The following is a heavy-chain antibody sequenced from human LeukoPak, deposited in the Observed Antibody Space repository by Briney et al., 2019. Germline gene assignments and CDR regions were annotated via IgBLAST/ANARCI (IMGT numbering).Heavy chain of an antibody. CDR2: IYHSGST. CDR1: GYSISSGYY. D-gene: IGHD6-13*01. V-gene: IGHV4-38-2*02. J-gene: IGHJ4*02. Sequence: SETLSLTCTVSGYSISSGYYWGWIRQPPGKGLEWIGSIYHSGSTYYNPSLKSRVTISVDTSKNQFSLKLSSVTAADTAVYYCARVYLASWYYFDYWGQGTLVTVSS. CDR3: ARVYLASWYYFDY.